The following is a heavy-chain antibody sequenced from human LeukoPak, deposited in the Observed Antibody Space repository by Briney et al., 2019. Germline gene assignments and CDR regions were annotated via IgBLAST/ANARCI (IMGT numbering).Heavy chain of an antibody. CDR2: ISVYNGNT. V-gene: IGHV1-18*01. J-gene: IGHJ4*02. CDR1: GYTFSSYG. Sequence: GASVTVSCKASGYTFSSYGISWVRQAPGQGLEWMGWISVYNGNTNYAQKVQGRVTMTTDTSTSTAYMDLRSLRSDDTAVYYCARVGGHYFAPDYWGQGTLVTVSS. D-gene: IGHD2/OR15-2a*01. CDR3: ARVGGHYFAPDY.